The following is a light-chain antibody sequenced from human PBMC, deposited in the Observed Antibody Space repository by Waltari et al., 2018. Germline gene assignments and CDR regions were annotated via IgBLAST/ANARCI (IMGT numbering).Light chain of an antibody. Sequence: EIVLTQSPATVSLSPGERVTLSCRASQSISTSLAWYQQKPGQAPRLLIYSASSGATGIPDRFSGSGSGTDFSLTISRLEPEDSAVYYCQQHGTLPRTFGQGTKVEIK. CDR3: QQHGTLPRT. CDR1: QSISTS. V-gene: IGKV3-11*01. CDR2: SAS. J-gene: IGKJ1*01.